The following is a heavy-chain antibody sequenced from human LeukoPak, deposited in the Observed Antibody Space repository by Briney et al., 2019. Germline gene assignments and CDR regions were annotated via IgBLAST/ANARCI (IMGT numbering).Heavy chain of an antibody. CDR1: GFTYNNYA. Sequence: AGGSLRLSCAASGFTYNNYAMNWVRQAPGKRLEWVSAISGSGGSTYYADSVKGRFTISRDNSKNTLYLQMNSLRAEDTAVYYCAKEKRDITMVRGVIGAFDIWGQGTMVTVSS. V-gene: IGHV3-23*01. CDR2: ISGSGGST. CDR3: AKEKRDITMVRGVIGAFDI. D-gene: IGHD3-10*01. J-gene: IGHJ3*02.